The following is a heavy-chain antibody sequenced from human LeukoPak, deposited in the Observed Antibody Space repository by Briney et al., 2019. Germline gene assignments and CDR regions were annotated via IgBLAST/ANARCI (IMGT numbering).Heavy chain of an antibody. CDR1: GFTFSSYS. V-gene: IGHV3-21*01. CDR3: ARQTGSSIDI. J-gene: IGHJ3*02. D-gene: IGHD3-10*01. Sequence: RGSLPLSCAASGFTFSSYSMNWVRQAPGKGLEWVSSISSSSSYIYYTDSVKGRFTISRDNAKNSLFLQMNILRAEDTAVYYCARQTGSSIDIWGQGTMLTVSS. CDR2: ISSSSSYI.